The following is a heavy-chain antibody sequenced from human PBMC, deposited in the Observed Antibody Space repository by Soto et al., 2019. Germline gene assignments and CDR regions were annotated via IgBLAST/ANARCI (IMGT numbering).Heavy chain of an antibody. V-gene: IGHV4-59*08. CDR3: ARGERVYFDY. CDR1: GCSISSYY. J-gene: IGHJ4*02. Sequence: NPSETLSLTCTVSGCSISSYYWGWMRQPPGKGLEWIGYIYYSGSTNNNPSLKSRVTISVDTSKNQFSLKLSSVTAADTAVYYCARGERVYFDYWGQGTLVTVSS. D-gene: IGHD3-10*01. CDR2: IYYSGST.